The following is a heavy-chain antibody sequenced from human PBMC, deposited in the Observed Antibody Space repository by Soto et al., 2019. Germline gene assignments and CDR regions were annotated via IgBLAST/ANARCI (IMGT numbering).Heavy chain of an antibody. Sequence: EVQLVESGGGLVQPGGSLRLSCAASGFTFSDHYMEWVRQAPGKGLEWVGRGRNKANGYTTEYAASVKGRFTISRDDSKNSVYLQMNNLRTEDTAMYYCARDGYSGGIHYSGEYWGQGTLVTVSS. J-gene: IGHJ4*02. V-gene: IGHV3-72*01. CDR1: GFTFSDHY. CDR3: ARDGYSGGIHYSGEY. D-gene: IGHD2-15*01. CDR2: GRNKANGYTT.